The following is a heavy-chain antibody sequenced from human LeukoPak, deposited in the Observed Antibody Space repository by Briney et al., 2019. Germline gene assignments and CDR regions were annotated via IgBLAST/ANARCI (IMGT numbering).Heavy chain of an antibody. CDR2: YHSGST. J-gene: IGHJ4*02. V-gene: IGHV4-30-2*01. Sequence: YHSGSTYYNPSLKSRVTISVDRSKNQFSLKLGSVTAADTAVYYCARDVYDPDYDFWSGYDYWGQGTLVTVSS. D-gene: IGHD3-3*01. CDR3: ARDVYDPDYDFWSGYDY.